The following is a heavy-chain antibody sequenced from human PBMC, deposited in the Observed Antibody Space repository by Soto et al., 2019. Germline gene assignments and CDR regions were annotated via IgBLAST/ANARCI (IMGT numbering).Heavy chain of an antibody. D-gene: IGHD1-20*01. CDR1: GYTFSSYS. J-gene: IGHJ4*02. V-gene: IGHV1-18*04. Sequence: ASVKVSCKTSGYTFSSYSINWVRQAPGQGLEWMAWISTYSGNTHYAERVQGRVTVTPDKSARTAFMEMRGLTADDTAVYFCSRDNCYYDLWVQGTLVSVSS. CDR2: ISTYSGNT. CDR3: SRDNCYYDL.